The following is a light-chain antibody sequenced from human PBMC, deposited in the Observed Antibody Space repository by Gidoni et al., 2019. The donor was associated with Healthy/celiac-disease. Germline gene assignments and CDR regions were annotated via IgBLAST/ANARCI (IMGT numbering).Light chain of an antibody. CDR2: WAS. Sequence: DIVLPPSPDPLAVSLGERATINCKSSQSVLYSSNNKNYLAWYQQKPGQPPKLLIYWASTRESGVPDRFSGSGSGTDFTLTISSLQAEDVAVYYCQQYYSTPLTFXQXTKLEIK. CDR1: QSVLYSSNNKNY. J-gene: IGKJ2*01. CDR3: QQYYSTPLT. V-gene: IGKV4-1*01.